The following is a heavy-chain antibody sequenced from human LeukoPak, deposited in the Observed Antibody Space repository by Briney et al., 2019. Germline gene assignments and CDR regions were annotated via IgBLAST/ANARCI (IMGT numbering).Heavy chain of an antibody. CDR3: ARTNGDY. CDR1: GYTFTTYG. CDR2: ISTCNGNT. Sequence: ASVRVSSTVSGYTFTTYGISGVRQAPGQRVEGMGWISTCNGNTNDEQKLQGRVTMTTDTSTSKAYMELRRLRSDDTAVYYCARTNGDYWGRGTLVTVSS. D-gene: IGHD2-8*01. V-gene: IGHV1-18*01. J-gene: IGHJ4*02.